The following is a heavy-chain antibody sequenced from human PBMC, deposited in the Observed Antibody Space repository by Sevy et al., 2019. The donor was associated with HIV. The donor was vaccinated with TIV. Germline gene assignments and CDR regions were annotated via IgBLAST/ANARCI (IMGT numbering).Heavy chain of an antibody. J-gene: IGHJ6*02. V-gene: IGHV4-34*01. CDR1: GGSFSGYY. CDR3: ARGTHGSGSYYNILNGMDV. CDR2: INHSGST. D-gene: IGHD3-10*01. Sequence: SETLSLTCAVYGGSFSGYYWSWIRQPPGKGLEWIGEINHSGSTNYNPSLKSRVTISVDTYKNQFSLKLSSVTAADTAVYYCARGTHGSGSYYNILNGMDVWGQGTTVTVSS.